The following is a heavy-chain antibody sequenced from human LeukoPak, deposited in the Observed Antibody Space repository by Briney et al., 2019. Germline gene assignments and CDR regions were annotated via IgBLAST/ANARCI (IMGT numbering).Heavy chain of an antibody. V-gene: IGHV4-59*01. CDR1: GGSISSYY. Sequence: SETLSLTCTVSGGSISSYYWSWIRQPPGKGLEWIGYIYYSGSTNYNPSLKSRVTISVDTSKNQFSLKLSSVTAADTAVYYCARTKADYGDYGRFDPWGQGTLVTVSS. CDR3: ARTKADYGDYGRFDP. D-gene: IGHD4-17*01. CDR2: IYYSGST. J-gene: IGHJ5*02.